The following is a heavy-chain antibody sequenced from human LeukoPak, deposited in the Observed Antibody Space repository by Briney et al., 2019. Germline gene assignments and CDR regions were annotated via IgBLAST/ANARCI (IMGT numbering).Heavy chain of an antibody. CDR1: GFTFSDYN. V-gene: IGHV3-48*01. CDR2: MSRSGDII. J-gene: IGHJ6*03. Sequence: PGGSLRLSCAASGFTFSDYNMNWVRQVPGKGLESVSYMSRSGDIIYYADSVKGRFTISRDNSKNTLYLQMNSLRAEDTAVYYCAKDGVDYGDYGSTMDVWGKGTTVTISS. CDR3: AKDGVDYGDYGSTMDV. D-gene: IGHD4-17*01.